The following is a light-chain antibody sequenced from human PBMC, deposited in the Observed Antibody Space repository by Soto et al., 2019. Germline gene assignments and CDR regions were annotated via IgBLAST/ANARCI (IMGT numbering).Light chain of an antibody. CDR1: SSDVGGFNC. CDR2: DVS. Sequence: QSALTQPRSVSGSPGQSVTISCTGTSSDVGGFNCVSWYQQHPDKAPKLMIYDVSKRPSGVPDRFSGFKSGNTASLTISGLQAEDGADYYCCSYAGSYTLVFGGGTQLTVL. J-gene: IGLJ2*01. V-gene: IGLV2-11*01. CDR3: CSYAGSYTLV.